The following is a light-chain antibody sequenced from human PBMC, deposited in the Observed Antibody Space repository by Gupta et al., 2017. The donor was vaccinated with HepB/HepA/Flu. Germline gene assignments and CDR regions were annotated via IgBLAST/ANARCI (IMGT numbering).Light chain of an antibody. CDR2: DNN. CDR3: GTWDSSLSAWV. Sequence: QSVLTQPPSVSAAPGQKVTISCSGSSSNIGNNYISWYQHLPRTGPKLLIYDNNKRPSGIPDRFSGSKSGTSATLGITGLQTGDEADYYCGTWDSSLSAWVFGGGTKLTVL. CDR1: SSNIGNNY. V-gene: IGLV1-51*01. J-gene: IGLJ3*02.